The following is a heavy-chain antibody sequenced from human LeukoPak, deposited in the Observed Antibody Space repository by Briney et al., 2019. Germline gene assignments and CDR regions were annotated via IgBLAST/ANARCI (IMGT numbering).Heavy chain of an antibody. CDR3: ARDLSSSGHYYPDS. D-gene: IGHD6-13*01. CDR1: GFTVSDHY. Sequence: PGGSLRLSCAASGFTVSDHYMDWVRQAPGKGLEWVGRTRNKVNGYTTEYAAPVRGRFTISRDDSGNSLYLQMNSLRTEDTAVYYCARDLSSSGHYYPDSWGQGTLVTVSS. J-gene: IGHJ4*02. V-gene: IGHV3-72*01. CDR2: TRNKVNGYTT.